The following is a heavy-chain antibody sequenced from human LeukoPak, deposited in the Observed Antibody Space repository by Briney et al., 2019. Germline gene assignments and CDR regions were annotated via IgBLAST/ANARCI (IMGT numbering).Heavy chain of an antibody. J-gene: IGHJ6*02. CDR3: ARGGSSTSCYFCYGMDV. Sequence: PSETLSLTCTVSGGSISSYYWSWIRQPPGKGLEWIGYIYYSGSTNYNPSLKSRVTISVDTSKNQFSLKLSSVTAADTAVYYCARGGSSTSCYFCYGMDVRGQGTTVTVSS. D-gene: IGHD2-2*01. V-gene: IGHV4-59*01. CDR1: GGSISSYY. CDR2: IYYSGST.